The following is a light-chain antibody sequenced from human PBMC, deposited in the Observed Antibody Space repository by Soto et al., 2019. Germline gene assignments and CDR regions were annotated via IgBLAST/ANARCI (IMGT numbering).Light chain of an antibody. V-gene: IGLV4-69*01. Sequence: QSVLTQSPSAPASLGASVKLTCTLSSGHSSYAIAWHQQQPEKGPRYLMKVNSDGSHSKGDGIPDRFSGSSSGAERYLTISSLQSEDEADYYCQTWGTGPWVFGGGTKLTVL. CDR1: SGHSSYA. CDR2: VNSDGSH. CDR3: QTWGTGPWV. J-gene: IGLJ3*02.